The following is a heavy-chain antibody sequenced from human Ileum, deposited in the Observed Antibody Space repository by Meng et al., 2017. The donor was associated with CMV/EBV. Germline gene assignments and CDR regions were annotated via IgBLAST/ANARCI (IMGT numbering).Heavy chain of an antibody. D-gene: IGHD6-19*01. V-gene: IGHV4-39*01. J-gene: IGHJ4*02. CDR1: GGSISNDKYY. CDR2: IYYTGST. CDR3: ARHFDSGWSDY. Sequence: QLQLQESGPGLVKPSEALSLTCTVSGGSISNDKYYWGWIRQPPGKGLEWIGSIYYTGSTFYTPSLKSRVTISLDTSKNQFSLNLTSVTTAGTAVYYCARHFDSGWSDYWGQGNLVTVSS.